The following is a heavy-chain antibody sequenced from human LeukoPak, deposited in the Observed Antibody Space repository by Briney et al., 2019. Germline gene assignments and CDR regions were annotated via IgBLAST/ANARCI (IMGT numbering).Heavy chain of an antibody. V-gene: IGHV3-30*02. CDR1: GFTFSSYG. CDR2: IRYDGSNK. D-gene: IGHD3-10*01. J-gene: IGHJ3*01. Sequence: HPGGSLRLSCAASGFTFSSYGMHWVRQAPGKGLEWVAFIRYDGSNKYYADSVKGRFTISRDNSKNTLYLQMNSLRAEDTAVYYCAKDFPTYYYGSGSYVWGQGTMVTVSS. CDR3: AKDFPTYYYGSGSYV.